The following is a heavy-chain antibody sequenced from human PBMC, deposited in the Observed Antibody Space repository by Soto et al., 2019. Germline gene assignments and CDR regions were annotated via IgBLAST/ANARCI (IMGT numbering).Heavy chain of an antibody. CDR2: IAYDGSNA. CDR3: ARGDREDILVVVGARPGEYGIDI. CDR1: GFTSRNHA. D-gene: IGHD2-15*01. J-gene: IGHJ6*02. V-gene: IGHV3-30-3*01. Sequence: PGGSLRLSCEASGFTSRNHARHGVRQAPGKGLECLAVIAYDGSNAFYRDSVKGRFTISRDNSKNTLYLHMNSLRSEDTGVYYCARGDREDILVVVGARPGEYGIDIWGQGT.